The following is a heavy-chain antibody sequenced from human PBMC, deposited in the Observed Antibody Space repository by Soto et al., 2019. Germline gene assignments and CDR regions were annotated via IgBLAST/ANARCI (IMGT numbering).Heavy chain of an antibody. V-gene: IGHV3-11*01. CDR2: ISSSGSTI. CDR3: ARDFGDIVATDWSYFDY. J-gene: IGHJ4*02. D-gene: IGHD5-12*01. Sequence: LSLSCAASGFTFSDYYMNWIRQAPGKGLEWVSYISSSGSTIYYADSVKGRFTISRDNAKNSLYLQMNSLRAEDTAVYYCARDFGDIVATDWSYFDYWGQGTLVTVSS. CDR1: GFTFSDYY.